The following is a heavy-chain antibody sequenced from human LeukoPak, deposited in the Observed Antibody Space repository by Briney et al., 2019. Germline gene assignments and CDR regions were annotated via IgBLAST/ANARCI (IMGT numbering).Heavy chain of an antibody. V-gene: IGHV3-23*01. CDR3: ARSVGGSYDFDY. CDR1: GFTFSSYA. D-gene: IGHD1-26*01. J-gene: IGHJ4*02. Sequence: PGGSLRLSCAASGFTFSSYAMSWVRQAPGKGLEWVSAISGSGGSTYYADSVKDRFTISRDNAKNSLYLQMNSLRAEDTAVYYCARSVGGSYDFDYWGQGTLVTVSS. CDR2: ISGSGGST.